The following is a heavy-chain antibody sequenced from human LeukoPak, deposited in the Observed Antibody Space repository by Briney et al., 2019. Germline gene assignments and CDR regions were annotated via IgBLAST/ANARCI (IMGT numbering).Heavy chain of an antibody. CDR3: VRNLFYGDYYDY. CDR1: GYTFTGYY. CDR2: INPNSGGT. J-gene: IGHJ4*02. D-gene: IGHD4-17*01. Sequence: GASVKVSCKASGYTFTGYYMHWVRQAPGQGLEWMGWINPNSGGTNYAQKFQGRVTMTRDTSISTAYMELSRLRSDDTAVYYCVRNLFYGDYYDYWGQGTLVTVSS. V-gene: IGHV1-2*02.